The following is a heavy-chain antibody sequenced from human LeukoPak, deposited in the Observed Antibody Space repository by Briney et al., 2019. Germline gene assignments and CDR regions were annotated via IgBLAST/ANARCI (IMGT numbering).Heavy chain of an antibody. CDR2: VFIDSGTT. J-gene: IGHJ4*02. CDR3: ARHRAGGDAVILDY. CDR1: GGSISTYY. D-gene: IGHD2/OR15-2a*01. V-gene: IGHV4-59*08. Sequence: PSETLSLTCTVSGGSISTYYWTWIRQPPGGGLEWIGYVFIDSGTTSYNPSLKSRVTISVGTSKTQFSLRLSLVTAADTAVYYCARHRAGGDAVILDYWGQGTLVTV.